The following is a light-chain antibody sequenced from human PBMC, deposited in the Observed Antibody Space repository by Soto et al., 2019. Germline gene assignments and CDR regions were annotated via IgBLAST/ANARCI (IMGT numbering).Light chain of an antibody. V-gene: IGKV1-27*01. CDR2: AAS. CDR1: QGISNY. J-gene: IGKJ5*01. Sequence: DIQMTQSPSSLSASVGDRVTITCRASQGISNYLAWYQQKPGKVPKLLIYAASTLQSGVPSRFSGSGSGTAFTLTISSLQPEDVATYYCQKYNSAPSFTFGQGTRLEIK. CDR3: QKYNSAPSFT.